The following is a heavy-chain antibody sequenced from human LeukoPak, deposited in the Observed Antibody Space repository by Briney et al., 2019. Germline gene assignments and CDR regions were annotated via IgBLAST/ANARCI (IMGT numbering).Heavy chain of an antibody. CDR3: AKAMGSISWAFDS. CDR2: ISNDGTNK. CDR1: GFTFSNYG. V-gene: IGHV3-30*18. Sequence: GGSLRLSCAASGFTFSNYGMHWVRQAPGKGLEWLAVISNDGTNKNYVDSVKGRFTISRDSSKNTLYLQMNSLRSDDTAVYYCAKAMGSISWAFDSWGQGTLVTVSS. D-gene: IGHD6-13*01. J-gene: IGHJ4*02.